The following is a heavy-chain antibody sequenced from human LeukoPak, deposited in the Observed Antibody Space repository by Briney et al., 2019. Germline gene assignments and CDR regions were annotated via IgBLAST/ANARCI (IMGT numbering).Heavy chain of an antibody. J-gene: IGHJ3*02. CDR1: GGSISSSSYY. V-gene: IGHV4-39*07. CDR2: IYYSGST. CDR3: ASTYGDPDYDAFDI. Sequence: SETLSLTCTVSGGSISSSSYYWGWIRQPPGKGLEWIGSIYYSGSTYYNPSLKSRVTISVDTSKNQFSLKLSSVTAADTAVYYCASTYGDPDYDAFDIWGQGTMVTVSS. D-gene: IGHD4-17*01.